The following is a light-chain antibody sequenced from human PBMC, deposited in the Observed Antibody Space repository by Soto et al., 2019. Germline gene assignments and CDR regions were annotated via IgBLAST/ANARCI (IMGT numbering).Light chain of an antibody. CDR1: QSVSDNY. V-gene: IGKV3-20*01. Sequence: EIVLTHSPGTLSLSPRERATLSCRASQSVSDNYLAWYQHKPGQAPRLLIYGASSRAPGIPDRFSGSGSGTDFTLTISRLEPEDFAIYYCQQYAASPRTFGQGTQVEVK. CDR2: GAS. CDR3: QQYAASPRT. J-gene: IGKJ1*01.